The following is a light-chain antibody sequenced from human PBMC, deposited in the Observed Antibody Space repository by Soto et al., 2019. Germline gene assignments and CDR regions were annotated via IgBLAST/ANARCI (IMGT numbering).Light chain of an antibody. Sequence: ENVLTQSPGTLSLSPGERATLSCRTSQSISSTFLAWYQQKPGQAPRLLIYGASSRATGIPDRFSGSASGADFTLTISTLEPEDFAVYYCQEYDRSLYTFGQGTKLEIK. V-gene: IGKV3-20*01. CDR3: QEYDRSLYT. CDR1: QSISSTF. CDR2: GAS. J-gene: IGKJ2*01.